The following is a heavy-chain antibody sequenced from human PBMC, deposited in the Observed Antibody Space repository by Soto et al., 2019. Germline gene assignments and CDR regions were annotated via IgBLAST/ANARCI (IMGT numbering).Heavy chain of an antibody. V-gene: IGHV4-34*01. CDR2: INHSGST. Sequence: TLSLTCAVYVGSFSGYYWSWIRQPPGKGLEWIGEINHSGSTNYNPSLKSRVTISVDTSKNQFSLKLSSVTAADTAVYYCARALRVGATDSYYYGMDVCGQGTTVTV. CDR3: ARALRVGATDSYYYGMDV. CDR1: VGSFSGYY. J-gene: IGHJ6*02. D-gene: IGHD1-26*01.